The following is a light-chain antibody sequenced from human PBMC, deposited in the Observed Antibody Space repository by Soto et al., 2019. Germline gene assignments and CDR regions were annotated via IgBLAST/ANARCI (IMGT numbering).Light chain of an antibody. J-gene: IGKJ2*01. V-gene: IGKV3-15*01. CDR1: QNIRSS. CDR2: DAS. Sequence: VMTQSQASLFASRGAWVTLSCRASQNIRSSLAWYQQRPGQAPRLLIYDASTRATGIPPRFSGGGSGTEFTVTISSLQSEDFAIYYCQQYDIWPPYTFGHGTKVDI. CDR3: QQYDIWPPYT.